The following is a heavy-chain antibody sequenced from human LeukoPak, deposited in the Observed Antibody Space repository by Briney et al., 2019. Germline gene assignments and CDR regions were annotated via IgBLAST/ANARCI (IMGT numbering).Heavy chain of an antibody. D-gene: IGHD3-22*01. J-gene: IGHJ4*02. CDR3: AKEVYYDSRYDY. CDR2: ISGSGGST. V-gene: IGHV3-23*01. CDR1: GFIFSTYG. Sequence: GGSLRLSCGASGFIFSTYGMSWVRQAPGKGLEWVSGISGSGGSTFYADSVKGRFTISRDNSKNTLYLEMNSLRAEDTAIYYCAKEVYYDSRYDYWGQGTLVTVSS.